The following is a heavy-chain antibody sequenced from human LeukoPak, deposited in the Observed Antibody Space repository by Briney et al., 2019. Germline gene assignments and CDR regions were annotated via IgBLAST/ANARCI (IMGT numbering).Heavy chain of an antibody. CDR1: GGSISSRAYY. Sequence: SETLSLTRTVSGGSISSRAYYWTWIRQPAGKGLEWIGRIHNSGSTYYNPSLKSRVTMSIDTSNNQFFLKLNSVTAADTAVYHCARDALTGSPNWFDPWGQGILVTVSS. V-gene: IGHV4-61*02. CDR2: IHNSGST. D-gene: IGHD3-9*01. CDR3: ARDALTGSPNWFDP. J-gene: IGHJ5*02.